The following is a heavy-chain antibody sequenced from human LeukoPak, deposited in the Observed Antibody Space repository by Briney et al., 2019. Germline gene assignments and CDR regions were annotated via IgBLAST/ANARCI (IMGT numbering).Heavy chain of an antibody. CDR3: ARTPLLAAAGTIFDY. J-gene: IGHJ4*02. V-gene: IGHV4-34*01. D-gene: IGHD6-13*01. Sequence: AETLSLTCAVYGGSFSGYYWSWIRQPPGKGLEWIGEINHSGSTNYNPSLKSRVTISVDTSKNQFSLKLSSVTAADTAVYYCARTPLLAAAGTIFDYWGQGTLVTVSS. CDR1: GGSFSGYY. CDR2: INHSGST.